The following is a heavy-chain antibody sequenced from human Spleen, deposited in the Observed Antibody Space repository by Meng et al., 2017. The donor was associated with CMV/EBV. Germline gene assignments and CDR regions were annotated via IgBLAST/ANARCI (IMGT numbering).Heavy chain of an antibody. J-gene: IGHJ3*02. CDR1: GFTFSTYA. D-gene: IGHD2-2*01. V-gene: IGHV3-23*03. CDR2: IYSGSSTT. CDR3: AKSYELPLDAFDI. Sequence: GGSLRLSCAASGFTFSTYAMNWVRQAPGRGPEWVSVIYSGSSTTYYADPVEGRFTVSRDDSKNTLYLQMDSLRAEDTAVYYCAKSYELPLDAFDIWGQGTMVTVSS.